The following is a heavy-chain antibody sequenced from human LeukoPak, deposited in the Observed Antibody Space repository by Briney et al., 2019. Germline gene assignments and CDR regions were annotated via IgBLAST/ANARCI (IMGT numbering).Heavy chain of an antibody. Sequence: PGGSLRLSCTASGFTFRSYALSWVRQAPGKGLEWVSATTGSGDKLFYADSVKGRFTISRDNSKNTLYLQMNSLRAEDTAVYYCARDIRHSGYEIGDPWGQGTLVTVSS. D-gene: IGHD5-12*01. V-gene: IGHV3-23*01. J-gene: IGHJ5*02. CDR3: ARDIRHSGYEIGDP. CDR1: GFTFRSYA. CDR2: TTGSGDKL.